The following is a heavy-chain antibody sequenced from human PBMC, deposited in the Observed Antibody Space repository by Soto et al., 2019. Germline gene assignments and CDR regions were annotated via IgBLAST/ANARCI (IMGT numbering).Heavy chain of an antibody. Sequence: QVQLVQSGAEVKKPGASVKVSCKASGYTLTSYGISWVRQAPGQGLEWMGWIRAYNGNTNYAQKLQGRVTMTTSTSTSTAYMELRRLRSDDTAVYYCARETLAGTTGFDYWGQGTLVTVSS. CDR3: ARETLAGTTGFDY. V-gene: IGHV1-18*01. J-gene: IGHJ4*02. CDR2: IRAYNGNT. CDR1: GYTLTSYG. D-gene: IGHD6-19*01.